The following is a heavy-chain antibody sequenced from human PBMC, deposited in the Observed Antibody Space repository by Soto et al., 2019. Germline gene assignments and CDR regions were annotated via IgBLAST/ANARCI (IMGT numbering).Heavy chain of an antibody. Sequence: PSQTLSLTCVISGDSVSSNSAAWNWIRQSPSRGLEWLGRTYHRSKWDTEYAESVEGRIIINPDTSMNQFSLQLNSVTPEDTAVYYCARERDTAMVNFLDVWGQGTTVTVSS. D-gene: IGHD5-18*01. CDR2: TYHRSKWDT. CDR3: ARERDTAMVNFLDV. V-gene: IGHV6-1*01. J-gene: IGHJ6*02. CDR1: GDSVSSNSAA.